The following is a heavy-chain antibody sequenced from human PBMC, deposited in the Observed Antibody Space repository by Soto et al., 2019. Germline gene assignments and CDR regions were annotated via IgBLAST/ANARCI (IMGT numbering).Heavy chain of an antibody. V-gene: IGHV1-69*12. J-gene: IGHJ4*02. CDR1: GGTFSSYA. Sequence: QVQLVQSGAEVKKPGSSVKVSCKASGGTFSSYAISWVRQAPGQGLEWMGGIIPIFGTANYAQKFQGRVTITADESTSTAYMELSSLRSEDTAVYYCATGHLNYSDSSGYYHYWGQGTLVTVSS. D-gene: IGHD3-22*01. CDR3: ATGHLNYSDSSGYYHY. CDR2: IIPIFGTA.